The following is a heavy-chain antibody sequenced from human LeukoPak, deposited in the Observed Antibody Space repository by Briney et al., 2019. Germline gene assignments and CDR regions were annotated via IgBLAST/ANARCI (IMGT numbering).Heavy chain of an antibody. CDR2: INPNSGDT. CDR1: GYTFTSYY. J-gene: IGHJ4*02. CDR3: ARDLQSSSGYYYVVGY. D-gene: IGHD3-22*01. V-gene: IGHV1-2*02. Sequence: ASVKVSCKASGYTFTSYYMHWVRQAPGQGLEWMGWINPNSGDTNYAQKFQGRVTMTRDTSISTAYMELSRLRSDDTAVYYCARDLQSSSGYYYVVGYWGQGTLVTVSS.